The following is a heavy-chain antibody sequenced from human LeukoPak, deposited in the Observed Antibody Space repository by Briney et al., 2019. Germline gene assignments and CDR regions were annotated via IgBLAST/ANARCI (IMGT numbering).Heavy chain of an antibody. CDR2: IWYDGSNK. V-gene: IGHV3-33*01. CDR1: GFTFSSYG. D-gene: IGHD6-19*01. J-gene: IGHJ4*02. CDR3: ARVYSSGWPDHAYY. Sequence: GRSLRLSCAASGFTFSSYGMLWVRQAPGKRLEGGAVIWYDGSNKYYADSVKGRFTISRDNSKNTLYLQMNSLRVEDTAVYYCARVYSSGWPDHAYYWGQGTLVTVSS.